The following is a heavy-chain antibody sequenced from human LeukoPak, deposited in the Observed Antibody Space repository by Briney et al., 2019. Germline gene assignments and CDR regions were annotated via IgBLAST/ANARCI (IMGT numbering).Heavy chain of an antibody. CDR2: ISGSGGRT. V-gene: IGHV3-23*01. CDR1: GFTFSSYA. Sequence: PGGSLRLSCAASGFTFSSYAMSWVRQAPGKGLEWGSAISGSGGRTYYADSVKGRFTISRDNSKNTLYLQMNSLRSEDTAVYYCARDRSPPNWLEPPRVLDYWGQGTLVTVSS. CDR3: ARDRSPPNWLEPPRVLDY. D-gene: IGHD1-1*01. J-gene: IGHJ4*02.